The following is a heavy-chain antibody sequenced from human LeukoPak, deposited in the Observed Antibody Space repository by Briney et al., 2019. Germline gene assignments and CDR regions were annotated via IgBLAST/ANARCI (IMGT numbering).Heavy chain of an antibody. CDR3: ARAGGYSLGYFDL. J-gene: IGHJ4*02. D-gene: IGHD3-22*01. CDR1: GYTFTDYY. V-gene: IGHV1-46*01. Sequence: ASVKVSCKASGYTFTDYYIHWVRQAPGQGLEWMGVINPSGGSTTYAQKFQGRLTMTRDTSTSTVYMELSSLRSEDTATHFCARAGGYSLGYFDLWGQGTLVTVSS. CDR2: INPSGGST.